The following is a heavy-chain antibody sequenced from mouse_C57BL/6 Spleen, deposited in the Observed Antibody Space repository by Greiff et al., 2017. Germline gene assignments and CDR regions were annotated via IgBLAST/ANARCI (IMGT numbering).Heavy chain of an antibody. CDR1: GYTFTDYY. Sequence: QVQLKESGAELVRPGASVKLSCKASGYTFTDYYINWVKHRPGQGLEWIARIYPGSGNTYYNEKFKGKDTLTAEKSSSTAYMQLSSLTSEDSAVYFCARGDYDFDYWGQGTTRTVSS. V-gene: IGHV1-76*01. J-gene: IGHJ2*01. CDR3: ARGDYDFDY. D-gene: IGHD2-4*01. CDR2: IYPGSGNT.